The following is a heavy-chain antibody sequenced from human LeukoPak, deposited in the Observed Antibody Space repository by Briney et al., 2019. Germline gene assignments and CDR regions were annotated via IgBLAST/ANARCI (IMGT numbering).Heavy chain of an antibody. CDR2: IISSGSTI. CDR1: GFTFSSYE. D-gene: IGHD2-2*01. V-gene: IGHV3-48*03. J-gene: IGHJ4*02. CDR3: ARSGEPDIVVVPAAPNWGSFDY. Sequence: GGSLRLSCAASGFTFSSYEMNWVRQAPGKGLEWVSYIISSGSTIYYADSVKGRFTISRDNAKNSLYLQMNSLRAEDTAVYYCARSGEPDIVVVPAAPNWGSFDYWGQGTLVTVSS.